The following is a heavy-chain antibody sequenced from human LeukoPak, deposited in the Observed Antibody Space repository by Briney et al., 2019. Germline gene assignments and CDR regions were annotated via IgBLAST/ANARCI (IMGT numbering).Heavy chain of an antibody. J-gene: IGHJ4*02. CDR3: ARGGYYDILTGYLGFDY. CDR2: ISAYNGNT. CDR1: GYTFTSYG. V-gene: IGHV1-18*01. Sequence: GASVKVSCKASGYTFTSYGINWVRQAPGQGLEWMGWISAYNGNTNYAQKLQGRVTMTTDTSTSTAYMELRSLRSDDTAVYYCARGGYYDILTGYLGFDYWGQGTLVTVSS. D-gene: IGHD3-9*01.